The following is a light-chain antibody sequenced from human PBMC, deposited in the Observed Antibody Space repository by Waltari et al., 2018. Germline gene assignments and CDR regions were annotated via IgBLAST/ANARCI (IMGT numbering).Light chain of an antibody. CDR2: EVS. CDR1: SSDVGGYKY. Sequence: QSVLPQPPSASGSPGQSVTISCTGTSSDVGGYKYVSWYQQHPGKAPKLIIYEVSKRPSGVPDRFSGSKSGNTASLTVSGLQAEDEADYYCNSYVGSTLFYVFGTGTKVTVV. CDR3: NSYVGSTLFYV. V-gene: IGLV2-8*01. J-gene: IGLJ1*01.